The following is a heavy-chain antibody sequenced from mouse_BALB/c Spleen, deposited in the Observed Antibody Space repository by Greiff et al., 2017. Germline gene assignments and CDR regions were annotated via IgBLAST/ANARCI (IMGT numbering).Heavy chain of an antibody. Sequence: QVQLQQSGPGLVAPSQSLSITCTVSGFSLTGYGVNWVRQHPGKGLEWLGMIWGDGSTDYNSALKSRLSISKDHSKSQVFLKMNSLQTDDTARYYCARDRGLRQTYDAMDYWGQGTSVTVSS. D-gene: IGHD1-2*01. CDR2: IWGDGST. V-gene: IGHV2-6-7*01. J-gene: IGHJ4*01. CDR3: ARDRGLRQTYDAMDY. CDR1: GFSLTGYG.